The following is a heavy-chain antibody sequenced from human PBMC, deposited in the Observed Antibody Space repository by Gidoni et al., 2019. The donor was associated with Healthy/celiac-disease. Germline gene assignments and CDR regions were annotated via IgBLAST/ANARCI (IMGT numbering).Heavy chain of an antibody. J-gene: IGHJ6*02. Sequence: QVQLQESGPGLVKPSETLSLTCTVSGGSISSYYWSWIRQPPGKGLGWIGYIYYSGSTNYSPSLKSRVTISVDTSKNQFSLKLSSVTAADTAVYYCARGQSRMGGMDVWGQGTTVTVSS. CDR1: GGSISSYY. CDR3: ARGQSRMGGMDV. D-gene: IGHD2-15*01. CDR2: IYYSGST. V-gene: IGHV4-59*01.